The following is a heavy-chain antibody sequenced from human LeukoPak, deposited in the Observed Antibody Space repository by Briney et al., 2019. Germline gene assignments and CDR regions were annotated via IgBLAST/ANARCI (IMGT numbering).Heavy chain of an antibody. CDR2: INHSGST. J-gene: IGHJ3*02. CDR1: DGSFSGYY. D-gene: IGHD3-3*01. CDR3: ARGSRISMFGVPHMRGSFDI. Sequence: PSETLSLTCAVYDGSFSGYYWSWIRQPPGKGLEWIGKINHSGSTNYNTSLKSRVTISGDTSKNQFSPKLSSVTAADTAVYYCARGSRISMFGVPHMRGSFDIWGQGTMVTVSS. V-gene: IGHV4-34*01.